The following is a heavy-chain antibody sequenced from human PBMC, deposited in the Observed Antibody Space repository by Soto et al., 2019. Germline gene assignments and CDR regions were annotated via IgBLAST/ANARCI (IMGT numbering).Heavy chain of an antibody. CDR3: VREDMSGTYYFDA. D-gene: IGHD1-26*01. Sequence: SETLSLTCTVTRGSVSSQTHFWTWIRQPPGKGLEWIGYKYYSGISNYNPSLQSRVTIPVDTSKNQFSLRLTSVTAADTAVYYCVREDMSGTYYFDAWGQGALVTVSS. CDR2: KYYSGIS. J-gene: IGHJ4*02. V-gene: IGHV4-61*01. CDR1: RGSVSSQTHF.